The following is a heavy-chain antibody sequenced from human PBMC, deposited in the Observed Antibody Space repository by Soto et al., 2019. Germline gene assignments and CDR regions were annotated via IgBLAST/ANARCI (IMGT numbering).Heavy chain of an antibody. V-gene: IGHV4-59*01. CDR1: GVSSTSFY. CDR2: IFDNGDV. J-gene: IGHJ4*02. CDR3: ARGWGSKWYYFDS. D-gene: IGHD3-16*01. Sequence: PSETLSLTCTVSGVSSTSFYWIWIRQSPGKGLEWIGYIFDNGDVKYNPSLMSRLTMSIDMSKNEFSLRLKSVTAADTAMYYCARGWGSKWYYFDSWGEGTLVTVSS.